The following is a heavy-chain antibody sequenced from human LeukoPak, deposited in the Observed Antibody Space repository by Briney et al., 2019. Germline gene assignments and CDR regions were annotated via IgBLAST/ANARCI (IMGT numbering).Heavy chain of an antibody. J-gene: IGHJ4*02. Sequence: PSETLSLTCTVSGGSISSYYWSWIRQPPGKGLEWIGYIYYSGSTNYNPSLKSRVTISIDTSKNQFSLNLSSVTAADTAVYYCARGAGGYSYGWGQGTLVTVSS. D-gene: IGHD5-18*01. CDR2: IYYSGST. CDR1: GGSISSYY. CDR3: ARGAGGYSYG. V-gene: IGHV4-59*13.